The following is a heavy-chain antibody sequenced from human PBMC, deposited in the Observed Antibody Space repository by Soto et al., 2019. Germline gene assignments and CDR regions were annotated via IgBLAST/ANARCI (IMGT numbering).Heavy chain of an antibody. Sequence: EVQLLESGGGLVQPGGSLRLSCAASGFTFSTYAMSWVRQAPGKGLEWVSTISGSGGSTYYADSVKGRFTISRDNSKNTLYLQMNSLRAEDTAVYYCAKVGVAGLGAFDIWGQGTMVTVSS. CDR3: AKVGVAGLGAFDI. CDR2: ISGSGGST. CDR1: GFTFSTYA. D-gene: IGHD6-19*01. V-gene: IGHV3-23*01. J-gene: IGHJ3*02.